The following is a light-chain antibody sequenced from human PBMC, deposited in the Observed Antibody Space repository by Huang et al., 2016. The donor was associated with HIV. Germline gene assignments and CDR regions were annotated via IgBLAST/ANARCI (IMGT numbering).Light chain of an antibody. Sequence: DIVMTQTPLSLSVTPGQPASISCKSSQSLLHSDGKTYLYWYRQKPGQSPQLLIYEVSNRVSGVPDRVSGSGSGTDFTLKISRVEAEDVGVYYCMQSTHLPPLTFGGGTKVEIK. V-gene: IGKV2D-29*02. CDR2: EVS. CDR3: MQSTHLPPLT. J-gene: IGKJ4*01. CDR1: QSLLHSDGKTY.